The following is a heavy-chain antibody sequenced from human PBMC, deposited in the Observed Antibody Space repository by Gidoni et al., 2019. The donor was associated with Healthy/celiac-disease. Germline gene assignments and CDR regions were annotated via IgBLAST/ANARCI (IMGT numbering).Heavy chain of an antibody. J-gene: IGHJ5*02. D-gene: IGHD3-3*01. CDR2: INPNSGGT. CDR3: ARETYYDFWSGRLDNWFDP. CDR1: GYTFTGYY. V-gene: IGHV1-2*04. Sequence: QVQLVQSGAEVKKHGASVKVSCKASGYTFTGYYMHWVRQAPGQGLEWMGWINPNSGGTNYAQKFQGWVTMTRDTSISTAYMELSRLRSDDTAVYYCARETYYDFWSGRLDNWFDPWGQGTLVTVSS.